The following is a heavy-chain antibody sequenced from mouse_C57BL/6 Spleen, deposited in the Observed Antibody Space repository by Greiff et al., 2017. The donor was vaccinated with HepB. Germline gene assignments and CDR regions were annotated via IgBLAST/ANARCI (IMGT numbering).Heavy chain of an antibody. CDR2: IDPSDSET. Sequence: QVQLQQPGAELVRPGSSVKLSCKASGYTFTSYWMHWVKQRPIQGLEWIGNIDPSDSETHYNQKFKDKATLTVDKSSSTAYMQLSSLTSEDSAVYYCARGGYGTLYYFDYWGQGTTLTVSS. CDR1: GYTFTSYW. CDR3: ARGGYGTLYYFDY. V-gene: IGHV1-52*01. J-gene: IGHJ2*01. D-gene: IGHD1-1*01.